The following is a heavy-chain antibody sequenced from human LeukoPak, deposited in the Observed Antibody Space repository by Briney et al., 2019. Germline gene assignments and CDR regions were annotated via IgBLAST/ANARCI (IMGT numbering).Heavy chain of an antibody. CDR2: INKDGSKK. CDR1: GFTFSSHW. Sequence: GGSLRLSCSVSGFTFSSHWMTWVRQAPGRGPECVANINKDGSKKFYVDSVKGRFTISRDNAKNSLYLQMNSLRAEDTAVYYCARDVWQQLIDWGQGTLVTVSS. D-gene: IGHD6-13*01. J-gene: IGHJ4*02. V-gene: IGHV3-7*01. CDR3: ARDVWQQLID.